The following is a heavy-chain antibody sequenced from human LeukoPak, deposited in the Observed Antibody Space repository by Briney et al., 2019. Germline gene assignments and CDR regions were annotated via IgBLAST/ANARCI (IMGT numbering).Heavy chain of an antibody. V-gene: IGHV1-58*01. Sequence: ASVKVSCKASGFTFTSSAVQWVRQARGQRLEWIGWIVVGSGNTSYAQKFQGRVTMTGDTSTSTVSMELSSLRSEDTAVYYCARASDLNDAFDIWGQGTTVTVSS. J-gene: IGHJ3*02. CDR1: GFTFTSSA. CDR3: ARASDLNDAFDI. D-gene: IGHD6-6*01. CDR2: IVVGSGNT.